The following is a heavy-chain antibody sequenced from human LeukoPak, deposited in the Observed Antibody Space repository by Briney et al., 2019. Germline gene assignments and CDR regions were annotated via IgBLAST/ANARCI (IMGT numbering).Heavy chain of an antibody. J-gene: IGHJ5*02. CDR1: GGTFSSHA. V-gene: IGHV1-69*04. Sequence: SVKASCKASGGTFSSHAISWVRQAPGQGLEWMGRIIPILGIANYAQKFQGRVTITADKSTSTAYMELSSLRSEDTAVYYCARALRYCSGGSCYPAPFDPWGQGTLVTVSS. D-gene: IGHD2-15*01. CDR3: ARALRYCSGGSCYPAPFDP. CDR2: IIPILGIA.